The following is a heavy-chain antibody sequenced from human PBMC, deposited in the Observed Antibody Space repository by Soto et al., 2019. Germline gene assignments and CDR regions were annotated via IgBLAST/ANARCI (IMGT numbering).Heavy chain of an antibody. J-gene: IGHJ4*01. CDR1: GFTFSSYG. CDR3: AKDRYSGYGVPGDY. CDR2: ISYDGSNK. Sequence: LGGSLRLSCAASGFTFSSYGMHWVRQAPGKGLEWVAVISYDGSNKYYADSVKGRFTISRDNSKNTLYLQMNSLRAEDKAVYYCAKDRYSGYGVPGDYWGHGTLVTVSA. D-gene: IGHD5-12*01. V-gene: IGHV3-30*18.